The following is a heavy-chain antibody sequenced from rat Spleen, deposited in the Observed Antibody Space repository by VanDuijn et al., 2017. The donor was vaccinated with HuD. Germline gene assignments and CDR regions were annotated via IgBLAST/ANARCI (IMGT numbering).Heavy chain of an antibody. V-gene: IGHV5-27*01. Sequence: EVQLVESGGGLVQPGRSMKLSCAASGFTFSNYYMAWVRQAPTKGLEWVAYISIGGGTAFYRDSVKGRFTISRDDAKRTLYLQMDSLRSEDTATYYCTTTTRYVMDAWGQGASVTVSS. CDR2: ISIGGGTA. J-gene: IGHJ4*01. CDR1: GFTFSNYY. D-gene: IGHD1-4*01. CDR3: TTTTRYVMDA.